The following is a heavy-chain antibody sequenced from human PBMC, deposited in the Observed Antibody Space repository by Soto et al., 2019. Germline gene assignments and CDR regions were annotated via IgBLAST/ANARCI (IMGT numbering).Heavy chain of an antibody. D-gene: IGHD2-2*01. V-gene: IGHV5-10-1*01. Sequence: GESLKISCKGSGYSFTSYWISWVRQMPGKGLGWMGRIDPSDSYTNYSPSFQGHVTISADKSISTAYLQWSSLKASGTAMYYCAMGVVPAAHLTTEPQTIYSYYGMDVWGQGTTVTVSS. CDR2: IDPSDSYT. CDR3: AMGVVPAAHLTTEPQTIYSYYGMDV. J-gene: IGHJ6*02. CDR1: GYSFTSYW.